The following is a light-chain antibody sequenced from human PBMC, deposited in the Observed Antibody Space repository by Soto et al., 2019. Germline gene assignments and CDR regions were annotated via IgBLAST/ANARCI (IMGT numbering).Light chain of an antibody. CDR3: QQYNSYSP. CDR1: QSISSW. Sequence: DIQMTQSPSTLSASVGDRVTITCRASQSISSWLAWYQQKPGKAPKLLIYKASSLESGVPSRFSGSGSGTEFTLTISSLQPDDFATYYCQQYNSYSPFEQGTKVDIK. J-gene: IGKJ2*01. CDR2: KAS. V-gene: IGKV1-5*03.